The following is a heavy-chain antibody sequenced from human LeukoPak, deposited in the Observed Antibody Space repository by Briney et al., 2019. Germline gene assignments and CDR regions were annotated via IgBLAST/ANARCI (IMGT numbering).Heavy chain of an antibody. J-gene: IGHJ4*02. D-gene: IGHD3-22*01. CDR1: GGSISSGGYS. CDR2: IYHSGST. V-gene: IGHV4-30-2*01. CDR3: ARLYYDSSGYYQICYFDY. Sequence: PSETLSLTCAVSGGSISSGGYSWSWIRQPPGKGLEWIGYIYHSGSTYYNPSLKSRVTISVDRSKNQFSLNLSSVTAADTAVYYCARLYYDSSGYYQICYFDYWGQGTLVTVSS.